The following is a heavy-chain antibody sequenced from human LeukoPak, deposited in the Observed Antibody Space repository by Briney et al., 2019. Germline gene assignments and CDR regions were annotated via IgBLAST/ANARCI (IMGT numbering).Heavy chain of an antibody. CDR1: GGSISSYY. CDR2: IYYSGST. J-gene: IGHJ4*02. D-gene: IGHD3-22*01. V-gene: IGHV4-59*01. CDR3: ASGFLGDYYDSSGYQAPRD. Sequence: PSETLSHTCTVSGGSISSYYWSWIRQPPGKGLEWIGYIYYSGSTNYNPSLKSRVTISVGTSKNQFSLKLSSVTAADTAVYYCASGFLGDYYDSSGYQAPRDWGQGTLVTVSS.